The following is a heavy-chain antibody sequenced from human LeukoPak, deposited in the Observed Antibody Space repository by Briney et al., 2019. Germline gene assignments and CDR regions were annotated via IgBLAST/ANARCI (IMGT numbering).Heavy chain of an antibody. CDR3: ARDTVRDGYNTGYYYGMDV. CDR1: GGSFSGYY. Sequence: SETLSLTCAVYGGSFSGYYWSWIRQPPGKGLEWIGEINHSGSTNYNPSLKSRVTISVDTSKNQFSLKLSSVTAADTAVYYCARDTVRDGYNTGYYYGMDVWGQGTTVTVSS. CDR2: INHSGST. J-gene: IGHJ6*02. V-gene: IGHV4-34*01. D-gene: IGHD4-17*01.